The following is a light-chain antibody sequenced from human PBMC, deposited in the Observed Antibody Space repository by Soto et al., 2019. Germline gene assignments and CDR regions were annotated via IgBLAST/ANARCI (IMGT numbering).Light chain of an antibody. J-gene: IGLJ1*01. Sequence: QSALTQPASVSGSPGQSITISCTGTSSDVGSYNLVSWYQQHPGEAPKLMIYEATKRPSGVSNRFSGSKSGNTASLTISGLQSEDEADYYCCSYAGSSTFVFGTGTQLTVL. CDR2: EAT. V-gene: IGLV2-23*02. CDR1: SSDVGSYNL. CDR3: CSYAGSSTFV.